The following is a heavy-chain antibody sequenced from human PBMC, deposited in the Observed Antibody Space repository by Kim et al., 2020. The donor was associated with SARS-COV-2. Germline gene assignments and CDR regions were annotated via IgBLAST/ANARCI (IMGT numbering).Heavy chain of an antibody. D-gene: IGHD1-26*01. CDR3: ASLVGVPPYYYYGMDV. Sequence: SVKVSCKASGGTFSSYAISWVRQAPGQGLEWMGGIIPIFGTANYAQKFQGRVTITADESTSTAYMELSSLRSEDTAVYYCASLVGVPPYYYYGMDVWGQGTTVTVSS. V-gene: IGHV1-69*13. CDR1: GGTFSSYA. J-gene: IGHJ6*02. CDR2: IIPIFGTA.